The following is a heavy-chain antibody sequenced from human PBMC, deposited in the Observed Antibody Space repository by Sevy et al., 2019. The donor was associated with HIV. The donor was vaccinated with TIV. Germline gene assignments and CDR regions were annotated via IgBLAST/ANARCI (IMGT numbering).Heavy chain of an antibody. V-gene: IGHV3-15*01. Sequence: GGSLRLSCAASGFTFSNAGMSWVRQAPGKGLEWVGRIKSKTDCGTTDDAAPVKGRFTISRDDSKNTLYLQMNSLKTEDTAVYYCTTDAVMVRGVTQHWGQGTLVTVSS. CDR3: TTDAVMVRGVTQH. J-gene: IGHJ1*01. CDR2: IKSKTDCGTT. CDR1: GFTFSNAG. D-gene: IGHD3-10*01.